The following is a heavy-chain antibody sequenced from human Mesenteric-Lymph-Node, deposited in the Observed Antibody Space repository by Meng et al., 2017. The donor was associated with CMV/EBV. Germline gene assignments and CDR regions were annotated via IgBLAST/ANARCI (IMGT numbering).Heavy chain of an antibody. D-gene: IGHD3-9*01. CDR2: INHSGST. CDR1: GGSFSGYY. CDR3: ARGSSYDILTGYFDY. Sequence: QVHLHQWGARLFKPSETLSVTCAVYGGSFSGYYWNWIRQSPEKGLEWIGEINHSGSTTYNPSFTSRIIISVDTSTNQISLNMSSVTAADTAVYYCARGSSYDILTGYFDYWGQGALVTSPQ. J-gene: IGHJ4*02. V-gene: IGHV4-34*01.